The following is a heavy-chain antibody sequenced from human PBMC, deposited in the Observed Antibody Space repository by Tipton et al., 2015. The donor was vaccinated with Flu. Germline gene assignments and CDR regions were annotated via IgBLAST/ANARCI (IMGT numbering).Heavy chain of an antibody. V-gene: IGHV4-39*07. CDR2: IFHSGSK. D-gene: IGHD4-11*01. CDR1: GDSIRSSNYY. J-gene: IGHJ5*01. Sequence: GLVKPSETLSLTCGVSGDSIRSSNYYWGWIRQPPGKGLEWIGNIFHSGSKYYNPSLRSRVTISVDTLKNQFSLKMSSVTAADTAVYFCARRDYSNYVSQPKNWFDLWGQGILVTVSA. CDR3: ARRDYSNYVSQPKNWFDL.